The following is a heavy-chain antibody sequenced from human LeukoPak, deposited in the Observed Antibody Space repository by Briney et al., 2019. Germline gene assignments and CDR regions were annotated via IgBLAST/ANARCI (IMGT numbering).Heavy chain of an antibody. CDR2: ISTSGST. J-gene: IGHJ3*02. CDR3: ARDGRYDSSGYYYPDAFDI. Sequence: PSQTLSLTCTVSGGSISSGSYYWSWIRQPAGKGLEWIGRISTSGSTNYNPSLKSRVTISVDTSKNQFSLKLSSVTAADTAVYYCARDGRYDSSGYYYPDAFDIWGQGTMVTVSS. CDR1: GGSISSGSYY. D-gene: IGHD3-22*01. V-gene: IGHV4-61*02.